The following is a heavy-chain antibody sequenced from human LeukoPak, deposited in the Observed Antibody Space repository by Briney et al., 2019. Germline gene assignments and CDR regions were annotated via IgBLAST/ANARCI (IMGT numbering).Heavy chain of an antibody. CDR3: ASTSGWYEPIDY. Sequence: GRSLRLSCAASGFTFSSHAMHWVRQAPGKGLEWVAVIWYDGSNKYYADSVKGRFTISRDNSKNTLYLQMNSLRAEDTAVYYCASTSGWYEPIDYWGQGTLVTVSP. J-gene: IGHJ4*02. CDR1: GFTFSSHA. CDR2: IWYDGSNK. V-gene: IGHV3-33*01. D-gene: IGHD6-19*01.